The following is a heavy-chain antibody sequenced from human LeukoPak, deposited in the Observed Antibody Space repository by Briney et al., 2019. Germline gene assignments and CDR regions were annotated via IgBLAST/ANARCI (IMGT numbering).Heavy chain of an antibody. J-gene: IGHJ6*03. CDR2: ILYSGGT. D-gene: IGHD6-25*01. V-gene: IGHV4-39*07. CDR1: GGSISSYY. CDR3: ARAGGASAYYFYYMDV. Sequence: PSETLSLTCTVSGGSISSYYWSWIRQAPGKGLEWLGGILYSGGTYSNPSLKSRVTLSVDTARSQFSLKLSSVTAADTAVYFCARAGGASAYYFYYMDVWGKGTTVTVSS.